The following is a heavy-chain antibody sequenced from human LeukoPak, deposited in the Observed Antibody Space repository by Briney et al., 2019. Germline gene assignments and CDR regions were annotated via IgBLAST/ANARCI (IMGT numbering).Heavy chain of an antibody. CDR2: ISSSSIYI. CDR3: AKSPRYCSSTSCYL. CDR1: GFTFSTYS. J-gene: IGHJ4*02. Sequence: PGGSLRLSCAASGFTFSTYSMNWVRQAPGKGLEWVSSISSSSIYIYYADSVKGRFTISRDNARNSLYLQMNSLRAEDTAVYYCAKSPRYCSSTSCYLWGQGTLVTVSS. V-gene: IGHV3-21*04. D-gene: IGHD2-2*01.